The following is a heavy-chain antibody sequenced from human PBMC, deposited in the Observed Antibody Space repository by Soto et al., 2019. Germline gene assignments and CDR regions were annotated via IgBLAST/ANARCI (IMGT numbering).Heavy chain of an antibody. D-gene: IGHD6-19*01. Sequence: GGSLRLSCAASGFTFSSYEMNWVRQAPGKGLEWVSYISSSGSTIYYADSVKGRFTISRDNAKNSLYLQMNSLRAEDTAVYYCARDRRSGWYPEYFQHWGQGTLVT. J-gene: IGHJ1*01. CDR2: ISSSGSTI. CDR1: GFTFSSYE. V-gene: IGHV3-48*03. CDR3: ARDRRSGWYPEYFQH.